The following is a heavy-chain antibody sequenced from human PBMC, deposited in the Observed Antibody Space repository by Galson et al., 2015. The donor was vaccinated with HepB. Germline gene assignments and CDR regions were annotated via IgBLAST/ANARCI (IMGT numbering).Heavy chain of an antibody. Sequence: SVKVSCKASGYTFTSYGISWVRQAPGQGLEWMGWISAYNGSTNYAQKLQGRVTMTTDTSTSTAYMELRSLRSDDTAVYYCAREDREPYSSGWSRYYYYGMDVWGQGTTVTVSS. V-gene: IGHV1-18*04. CDR3: AREDREPYSSGWSRYYYYGMDV. CDR1: GYTFTSYG. CDR2: ISAYNGST. D-gene: IGHD6-19*01. J-gene: IGHJ6*02.